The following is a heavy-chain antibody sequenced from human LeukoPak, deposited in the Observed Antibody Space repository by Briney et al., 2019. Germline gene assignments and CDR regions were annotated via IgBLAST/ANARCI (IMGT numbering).Heavy chain of an antibody. Sequence: SETLSLTCTVSGGSISSGGYYWSWIRQHPGKGLEWIGYIYYSGSTYYNPSLKSRVTISVDTSKNQFSLKLSSVTAADTAVYYCARDSPGIMIFGVVTPNGGQGTLVTVSS. D-gene: IGHD3-3*01. CDR3: ARDSPGIMIFGVVTPN. V-gene: IGHV4-31*03. CDR1: GGSISSGGYY. J-gene: IGHJ4*02. CDR2: IYYSGST.